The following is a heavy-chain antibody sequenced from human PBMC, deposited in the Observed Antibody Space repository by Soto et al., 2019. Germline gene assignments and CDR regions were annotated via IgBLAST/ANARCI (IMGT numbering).Heavy chain of an antibody. CDR2: ISAYNGNT. CDR1: GYTFTSYG. J-gene: IGHJ6*02. V-gene: IGHV1-18*04. Sequence: AAVKVSCKASGYTFTSYGISWVRQAPGQGLEWMGWISAYNGNTNYAQKLQGRVTMTTDTSTSTAYMELRSLRSDDTAVYYCARAVVPAAIGGYYYYGMDVWGQGTTVTVSS. CDR3: ARAVVPAAIGGYYYYGMDV. D-gene: IGHD2-2*02.